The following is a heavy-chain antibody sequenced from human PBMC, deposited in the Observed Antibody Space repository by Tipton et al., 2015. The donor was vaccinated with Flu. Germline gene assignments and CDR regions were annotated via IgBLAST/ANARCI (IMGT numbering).Heavy chain of an antibody. CDR2: VNWNGGYT. J-gene: IGHJ6*02. V-gene: IGHV3-20*04. Sequence: SLRLSCVVSGFTFEDYGMSWVRQAPGKGLEWVSGVNWNGGYTRYADSVKGRFIISRDDAKNSLYLQLNSLRAEDTALYYCARGLSGSTRGVDYYGLDVWGQGTTVSVSS. CDR1: GFTFEDYG. D-gene: IGHD1-7*01. CDR3: ARGLSGSTRGVDYYGLDV.